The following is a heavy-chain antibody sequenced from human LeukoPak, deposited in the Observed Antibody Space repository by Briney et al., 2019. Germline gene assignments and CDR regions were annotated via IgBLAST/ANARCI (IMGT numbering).Heavy chain of an antibody. J-gene: IGHJ5*02. V-gene: IGHV1-2*02. CDR2: INPNSGGT. CDR3: ARGRGIIQYYDFWSGYYVWFDP. D-gene: IGHD3-3*01. Sequence: GASAKVSCKASGYTFTGYYMHWVRQAPGQGLEWMGWINPNSGGTNYAQKFQGRATMTRDTSISTAYMELSRLGSDDTAVYYCARGRGIIQYYDFWSGYYVWFDPWGQGTLVTVSS. CDR1: GYTFTGYY.